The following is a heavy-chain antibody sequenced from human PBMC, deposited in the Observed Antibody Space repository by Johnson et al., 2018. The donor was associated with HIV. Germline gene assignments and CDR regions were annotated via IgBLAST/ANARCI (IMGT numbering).Heavy chain of an antibody. D-gene: IGHD1-26*01. Sequence: VQLVESGGGVVQPGRSLRLSCAASGFTFSSYGMHWVRQAPGKGLEWVAVVWSDGINKYYADSVRGRFTISRDNSKNTLYLQMNSLRAEDTAVYYCAAIFIMGAGGIWGQGTMVTVSS. CDR1: GFTFSSYG. CDR2: VWSDGINK. V-gene: IGHV3-33*01. J-gene: IGHJ3*02. CDR3: AAIFIMGAGGI.